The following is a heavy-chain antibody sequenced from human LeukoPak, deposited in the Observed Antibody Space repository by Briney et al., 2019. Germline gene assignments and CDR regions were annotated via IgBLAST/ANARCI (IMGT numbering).Heavy chain of an antibody. D-gene: IGHD5-18*01. Sequence: PSGTLSLTCAVSGGSISSSNWWSWVRQPPGKGLGWIGEIYHSGSTNYNPSLKSRVTISVDKSKNQFSLKLSSVTAADTAVYYCARDQKGIQLWLRSNGMDVWGQGTTVTVSS. CDR1: GGSISSSNW. J-gene: IGHJ6*02. V-gene: IGHV4-4*02. CDR2: IYHSGST. CDR3: ARDQKGIQLWLRSNGMDV.